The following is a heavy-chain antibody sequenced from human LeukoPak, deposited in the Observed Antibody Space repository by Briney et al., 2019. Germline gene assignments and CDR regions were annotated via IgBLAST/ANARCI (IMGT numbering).Heavy chain of an antibody. CDR1: GGSFSGYY. Sequence: SETLSLTCAVYGGSFSGYYWSWIRQSPGKGLEWIGSITYSGSTYYNPSLESRVTISVDTSKNQFSLRLISVTAVDTAVYYCARQGVGATDCWGQGTLVTVSS. CDR3: ARQGVGATDC. CDR2: ITYSGST. J-gene: IGHJ4*02. V-gene: IGHV4-34*01. D-gene: IGHD1-26*01.